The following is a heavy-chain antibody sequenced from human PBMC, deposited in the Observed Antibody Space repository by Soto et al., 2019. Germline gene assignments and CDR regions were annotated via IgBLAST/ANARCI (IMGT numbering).Heavy chain of an antibody. D-gene: IGHD4-17*01. CDR3: TTDPSDYGDYVANY. V-gene: IGHV3-15*07. CDR2: IKSKTDGGTT. Sequence: PGGSLRLSCAASGFTFSNAWMNWVRQAPGKGLEWVGRIKSKTDGGTTDYAAPVKGRFTISRDDSKNTPYLQMNSLKTEDTAVYYCTTDPSDYGDYVANYWGQGTLVTVSS. CDR1: GFTFSNAW. J-gene: IGHJ4*02.